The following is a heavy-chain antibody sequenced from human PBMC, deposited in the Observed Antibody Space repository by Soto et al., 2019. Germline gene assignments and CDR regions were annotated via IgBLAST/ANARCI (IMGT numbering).Heavy chain of an antibody. V-gene: IGHV3-48*01. D-gene: IGHD3-16*02. CDR3: ASDTRVWGCYRHEYFQH. J-gene: IGHJ1*01. Sequence: EVQLVESGGGLVQPGGSLRLSCAASGFTFSSYSMNWVRQAPGKGLEWVSYISSSSSTIYYADSVKGRFTISRDNAKNSLYLQMNSLRAEDTAVYYCASDTRVWGCYRHEYFQHWGQGTLVTVSS. CDR1: GFTFSSYS. CDR2: ISSSSSTI.